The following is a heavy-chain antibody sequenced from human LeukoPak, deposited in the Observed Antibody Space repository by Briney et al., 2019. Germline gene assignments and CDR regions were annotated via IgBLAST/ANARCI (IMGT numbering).Heavy chain of an antibody. J-gene: IGHJ5*02. CDR3: ARDGLPYCSGGSCYGGGFDP. CDR2: IPYDGSNK. Sequence: GGSLRLSCAASGFTFSNYAMHWVRQAPGKGLEWVAVIPYDGSNKYYGDSVKGRFTISRDTSKNTLYLQMNTLRAEDTAVYYCARDGLPYCSGGSCYGGGFDPWGQGTLVTVSS. D-gene: IGHD2-15*01. V-gene: IGHV3-30-3*01. CDR1: GFTFSNYA.